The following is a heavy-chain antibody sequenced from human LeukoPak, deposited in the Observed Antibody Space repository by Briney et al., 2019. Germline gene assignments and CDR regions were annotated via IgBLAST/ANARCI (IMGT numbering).Heavy chain of an antibody. V-gene: IGHV3-7*01. Sequence: PGGSLRLSCAASGFTFSSYWMSWVRQAPGKGLEWVANIKQDGSEKYYVDSVKGRFPISRDNAKNSLYLQMNSLRAEDTAVYYCARDRGSGWYPFDYWGQGTLVTVSS. CDR2: IKQDGSEK. J-gene: IGHJ4*02. D-gene: IGHD6-19*01. CDR1: GFTFSSYW. CDR3: ARDRGSGWYPFDY.